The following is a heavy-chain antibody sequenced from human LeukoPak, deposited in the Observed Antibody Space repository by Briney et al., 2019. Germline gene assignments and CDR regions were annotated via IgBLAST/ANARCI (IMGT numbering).Heavy chain of an antibody. CDR3: ARHPLRGGFDY. CDR2: IFHTGDT. J-gene: IGHJ4*02. Sequence: PSETLSLTCTASGVSITDYYWSWIRQPPGKGLEWIAYIFHTGDTRYNPSLKSRITISLDTSKNQFSLKLNSVTAADTAVYYCARHPLRGGFDYWGQGTLVTVSS. V-gene: IGHV4-59*08. CDR1: GVSITDYY.